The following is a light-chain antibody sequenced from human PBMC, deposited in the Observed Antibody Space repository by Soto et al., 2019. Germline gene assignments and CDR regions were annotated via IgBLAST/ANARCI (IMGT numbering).Light chain of an antibody. CDR1: QSVSSSY. CDR3: QQYGNSPPYT. V-gene: IGKV3-20*01. J-gene: IGKJ2*01. CDR2: DAS. Sequence: EIVLTQSPGTLSLSPGERATLSCRASQSVSSSYLAWYQQKPGQAPRLLIYDASSRATGIPDRFSGSGTGTDFTLTISRLEPEDFAGYYCQQYGNSPPYTFGQGTKLEIK.